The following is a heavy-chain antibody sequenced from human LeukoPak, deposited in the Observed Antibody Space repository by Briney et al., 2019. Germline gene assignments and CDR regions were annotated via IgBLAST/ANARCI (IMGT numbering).Heavy chain of an antibody. CDR3: ARGRVAILTGYSTFDY. CDR1: GYTFTSYD. V-gene: IGHV1-8*03. J-gene: IGHJ4*02. Sequence: SVKVSCKASGYTFTSYDINGVRQATGQGRDWVGWMNPNSGNTGYAQKFQGRVTITRNTSISTAYLELSSLRSEDTAVYYCARGRVAILTGYSTFDYWGQGTLVTVSS. D-gene: IGHD3-9*01. CDR2: MNPNSGNT.